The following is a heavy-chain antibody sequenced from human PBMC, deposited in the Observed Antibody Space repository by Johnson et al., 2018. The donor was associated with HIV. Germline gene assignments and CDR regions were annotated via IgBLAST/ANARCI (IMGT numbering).Heavy chain of an antibody. CDR1: GFTFSSYA. CDR2: ISYDGSNK. Sequence: QVQLVESGGDLVQPGGSLRLSCAASGFTFSSYAMHWVRQAPGKGLEWVAVISYDGSNKYYADSVKGRFTISRDNSKNTLYLQMNSLSAEDTAVYCCARVFLGSSWYSDAFDIWGQGTMVTVSS. CDR3: ARVFLGSSWYSDAFDI. V-gene: IGHV3-30-3*01. J-gene: IGHJ3*02. D-gene: IGHD6-13*01.